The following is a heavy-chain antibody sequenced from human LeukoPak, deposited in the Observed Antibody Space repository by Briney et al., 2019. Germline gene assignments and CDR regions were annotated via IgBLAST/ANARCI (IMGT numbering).Heavy chain of an antibody. CDR2: IYTSGST. CDR1: GLSISSYY. D-gene: IGHD4-17*01. Sequence: KAAETLSLTCTVSGLSISSYYWSWIRQPAGKGLVWIGRIYTSGSTNYNPSLKSRVTMSVDTSKKQFSLKLISVTAADTAVYYCARDYGEYFCDYWGQGTLVTVSS. CDR3: ARDYGEYFCDY. J-gene: IGHJ4*02. V-gene: IGHV4-4*07.